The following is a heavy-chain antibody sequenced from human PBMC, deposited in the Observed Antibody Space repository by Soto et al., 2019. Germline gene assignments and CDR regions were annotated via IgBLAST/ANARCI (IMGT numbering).Heavy chain of an antibody. CDR1: GGSISSGGYS. Sequence: SETLSLTCAVSGGSISSGGYSWSWIRQPPGKGLEWIGYIYHSGSTYYNPSLKSRVTISVDRSKNQFSLKLSSVTAADTAVYYCASRLCSGGSCYSVYWGQGTLVTVSS. D-gene: IGHD2-15*01. CDR2: IYHSGST. V-gene: IGHV4-30-2*01. J-gene: IGHJ4*02. CDR3: ASRLCSGGSCYSVY.